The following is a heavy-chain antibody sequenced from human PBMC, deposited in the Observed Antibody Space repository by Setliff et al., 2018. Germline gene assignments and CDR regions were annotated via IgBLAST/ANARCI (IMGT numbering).Heavy chain of an antibody. CDR1: TFTFSKYA. Sequence: SLRLSCVASTFTFSKYAVTWVRQAPGKGLEWVSSIHVSGGSTYYADSVKGRFTISRDNSRNTLYLQMNSLRAEDTASYYCARCSSWHGHYPHFNYWGQGTLVTVS. CDR3: ARCSSWHGHYPHFNY. V-gene: IGHV3-23*01. J-gene: IGHJ4*02. D-gene: IGHD6-13*01. CDR2: IHVSGGST.